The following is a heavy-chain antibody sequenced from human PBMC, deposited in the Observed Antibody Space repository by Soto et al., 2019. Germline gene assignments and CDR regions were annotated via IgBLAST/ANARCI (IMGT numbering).Heavy chain of an antibody. D-gene: IGHD5-18*01. CDR3: ARFTAMVYYYYYGMDV. J-gene: IGHJ6*02. Sequence: SETLSLTCTVSGASINSGDYYWSWIRQPPGKSLEWIGHIYYSGSTYYNPSLKSRAGISVDTSKNQFSLKLSSVTAADTAVYYCARFTAMVYYYYYGMDVWGQGTTVTVSS. CDR1: GASINSGDYY. V-gene: IGHV4-30-4*01. CDR2: IYYSGST.